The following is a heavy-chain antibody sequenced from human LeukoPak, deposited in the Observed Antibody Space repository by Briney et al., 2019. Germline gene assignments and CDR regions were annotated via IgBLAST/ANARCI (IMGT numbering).Heavy chain of an antibody. D-gene: IGHD3-22*01. CDR1: GGSISSGGYY. J-gene: IGHJ3*02. CDR2: IYHSGST. Sequence: SETLSLTCTVSGGSISSGGYYGTWIRQPPGKGLEGIVYIYHSGSTYYNPSLKSRVTISVDRSKNQFSLKLSSVTAADTAVYYCARGFVRYYYDSSGYGAAFDIWGQGTMVTVSS. V-gene: IGHV4-30-2*01. CDR3: ARGFVRYYYDSSGYGAAFDI.